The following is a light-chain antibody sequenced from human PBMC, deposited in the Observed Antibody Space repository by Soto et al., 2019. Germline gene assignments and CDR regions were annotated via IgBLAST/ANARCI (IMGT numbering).Light chain of an antibody. CDR2: KAS. Sequence: DIQMTQSPSTLSASVGDRVTITCRASQSISSWLAWYQQKPGKAPKLLIYKASSLESGVPSRFSGSRSGTEFTLTISSLQPDDFATYYCQQYRTIGQGTKLEIK. J-gene: IGKJ2*01. CDR1: QSISSW. CDR3: QQYRT. V-gene: IGKV1-5*03.